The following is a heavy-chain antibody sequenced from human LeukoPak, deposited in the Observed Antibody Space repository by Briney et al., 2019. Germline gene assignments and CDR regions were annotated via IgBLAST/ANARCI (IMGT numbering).Heavy chain of an antibody. V-gene: IGHV3-11*04. J-gene: IGHJ4*02. D-gene: IGHD2-2*01. CDR1: GFTFSDYY. CDR2: ISSSSSTI. Sequence: GGSLRLSCAASGFTFSDYYMSWIRQAPGKGLEWVSYISSSSSTIYYADSVKGRFTISRDNAKNSLYLQMNSLRAEDTAVYYCARESWVPAANFLGYWGQGTLVTVSS. CDR3: ARESWVPAANFLGY.